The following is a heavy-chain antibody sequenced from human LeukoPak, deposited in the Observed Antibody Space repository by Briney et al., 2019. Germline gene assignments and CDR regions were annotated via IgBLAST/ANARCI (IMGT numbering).Heavy chain of an antibody. D-gene: IGHD6-13*01. V-gene: IGHV4-39*07. J-gene: IGHJ1*01. CDR3: ARESSSSWYPEYFQH. CDR2: ISYSGNT. CDR1: GGSISSARYY. Sequence: SETLSLTCTVSGGSISSARYYWGWIRQPPGKGLQWIGSISYSGNTFYNPSLKSRVTISVDTSKNQFSLKLSSVTAADTAVYYCARESSSSWYPEYFQHWGQGTLVTVSS.